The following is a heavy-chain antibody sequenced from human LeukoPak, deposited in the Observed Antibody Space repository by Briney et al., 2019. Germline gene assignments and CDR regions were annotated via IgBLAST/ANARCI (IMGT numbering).Heavy chain of an antibody. J-gene: IGHJ4*02. CDR2: IIPIFGTA. CDR1: GGTFSSYA. CDR3: ARDPSGYSYGYYFDY. Sequence: SVNVSCTASGGTFSSYAISWVRQAPGQGLEWMGGIIPIFGTANYAQKFQVRVTITADESTSTAYMELSSLRSEDTAVYYCARDPSGYSYGYYFDYWGQGTLVTVSS. V-gene: IGHV1-69*13. D-gene: IGHD5-18*01.